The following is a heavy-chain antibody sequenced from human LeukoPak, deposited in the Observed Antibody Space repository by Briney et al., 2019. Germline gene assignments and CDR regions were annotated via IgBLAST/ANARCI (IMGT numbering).Heavy chain of an antibody. CDR2: ITGSGGAT. D-gene: IGHD3-3*01. V-gene: IGHV3-23*01. CDR1: GFTFSSYG. Sequence: GGSLRLSCAASGFTFSSYGMHWVRQAPGKGLEWVSGITGSGGATYYADSVKGRFTISRDNSKNTLYLQVDTLRAEDTAVYYCAKPLYDLWSRYFFDYWGQGTLVTVSS. J-gene: IGHJ4*02. CDR3: AKPLYDLWSRYFFDY.